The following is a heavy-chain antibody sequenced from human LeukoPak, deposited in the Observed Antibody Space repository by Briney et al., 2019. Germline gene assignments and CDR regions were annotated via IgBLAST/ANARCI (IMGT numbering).Heavy chain of an antibody. V-gene: IGHV3-21*01. D-gene: IGHD2-21*02. CDR3: ASNFHRKYCGGDCYYYYGMDV. J-gene: IGHJ6*02. CDR2: ISSSSRYI. CDR1: GFTFSSYS. Sequence: PGGSLRLSCAASGFTFSSYSMNWVRQAPGKGLEWVSSISSSSRYIYYADSVKGRFTISRDNAKNSLYLQMNSLRAEDTAVYYCASNFHRKYCGGDCYYYYGMDVWGQGTTVTVSS.